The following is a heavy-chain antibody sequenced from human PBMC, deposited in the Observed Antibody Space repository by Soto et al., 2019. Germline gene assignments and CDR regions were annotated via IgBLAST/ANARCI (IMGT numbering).Heavy chain of an antibody. D-gene: IGHD3-3*01. CDR2: IIPIFGTA. CDR3: YYDFWSGPRGGYYYGMDV. J-gene: IGHJ6*02. CDR1: GGTFSSYA. Sequence: SVKVSCKASGGTFSSYAISWVRQAPGQGLEWMGGIIPIFGTANYAQKFQGRVTITADESTSTAYMELSSLRSEDTAVYYCYYDFWSGPRGGYYYGMDVWGQGTTVTVSS. V-gene: IGHV1-69*13.